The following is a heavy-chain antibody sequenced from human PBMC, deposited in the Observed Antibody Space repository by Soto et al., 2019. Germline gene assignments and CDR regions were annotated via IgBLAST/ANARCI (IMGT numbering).Heavy chain of an antibody. CDR3: AREGMAAAPTAGDN. CDR2: IIPIFGTA. V-gene: IGHV1-69*06. Sequence: SVKVSCKSSGVTFSSYAISWVRQAPGQGLEWMGGIIPIFGTANYAQKFQGRVTITADKSTSTAYMELSSLRSEDTAVYYCAREGMAAAPTAGDNWGQGTRGTV. D-gene: IGHD6-13*01. J-gene: IGHJ3*02. CDR1: GVTFSSYA.